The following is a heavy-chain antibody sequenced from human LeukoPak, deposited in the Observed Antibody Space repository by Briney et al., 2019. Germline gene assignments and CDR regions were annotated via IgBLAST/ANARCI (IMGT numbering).Heavy chain of an antibody. Sequence: KTSESLSLTCAVSGYSISSGYYWGWIRQPPGKGLEWIGCIYHSVRTYYNPSLKSRVTISVDTSKNQFSLKLSSVTAADTAVYYCARAPGEQWLVRRTHFDYWGQGTLVTVSS. J-gene: IGHJ4*02. V-gene: IGHV4-38-2*01. CDR2: IYHSVRT. CDR1: GYSISSGYY. D-gene: IGHD6-19*01. CDR3: ARAPGEQWLVRRTHFDY.